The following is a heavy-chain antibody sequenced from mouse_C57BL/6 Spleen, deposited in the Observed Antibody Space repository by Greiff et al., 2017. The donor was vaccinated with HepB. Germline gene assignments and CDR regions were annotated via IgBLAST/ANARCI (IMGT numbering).Heavy chain of an antibody. CDR2: ISSGGDYI. V-gene: IGHV5-9-1*02. CDR1: GFTFSSYA. D-gene: IGHD2-4*01. Sequence: EVQLVESGEGLVKPGGSLKLSCAASGFTFSSYAMSWVRQTPEKRLEWVAYISSGGDYIYYADTVKGRFTISRDNARNTLYLQMSSLKSEDTAMYYCTRDDYDEGTFAYWGQGTLVTVSA. CDR3: TRDDYDEGTFAY. J-gene: IGHJ3*01.